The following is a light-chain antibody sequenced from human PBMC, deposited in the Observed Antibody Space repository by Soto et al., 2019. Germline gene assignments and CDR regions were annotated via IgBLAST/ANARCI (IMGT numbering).Light chain of an antibody. CDR1: SSDVGGYNF. CDR2: EVN. CDR3: SSYKSRNMHA. J-gene: IGLJ1*01. V-gene: IGLV2-14*01. Sequence: QSALTQPASVSGSPGQSITISCTGKSSDVGGYNFVSWLQQHPGKAPKLMIYEVNERPSGVSNRFSGSKSGNTASLNISGLQAEDEADYYCSSYKSRNMHALGTRTKVTVL.